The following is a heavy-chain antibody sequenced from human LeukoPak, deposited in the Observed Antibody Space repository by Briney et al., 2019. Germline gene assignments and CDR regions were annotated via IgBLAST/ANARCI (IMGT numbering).Heavy chain of an antibody. CDR3: AKGIYSSGWSYFDY. CDR1: GFTFSNSA. D-gene: IGHD6-19*01. Sequence: GGSLRLSCAASGFTFSNSAMSWVRQAPGKGLEWVSTLSGSGITTYYADSVKGRFTISRHNSKNTLYLQMNSLRAEDTAVYYCAKGIYSSGWSYFDYWGHGTLVTVSS. V-gene: IGHV3-23*01. CDR2: LSGSGITT. J-gene: IGHJ4*01.